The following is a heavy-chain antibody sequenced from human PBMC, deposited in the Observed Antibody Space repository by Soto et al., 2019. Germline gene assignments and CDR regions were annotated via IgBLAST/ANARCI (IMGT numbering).Heavy chain of an antibody. CDR3: AKERRVGNGYYLGFDY. CDR2: ISFDGSNK. D-gene: IGHD3-3*01. V-gene: IGHV3-30-3*01. J-gene: IGHJ4*02. CDR1: GFTFSNYA. Sequence: VQLVESGGGVVQPGRSLRLYCEASGFTFSNYAMHWVRQAPGKGLPWVASISFDGSNKYYVDSVKGRFTISRDNSKNTLYLEVDSLRAEDTAVYYCAKERRVGNGYYLGFDYWGQGTLVTVSS.